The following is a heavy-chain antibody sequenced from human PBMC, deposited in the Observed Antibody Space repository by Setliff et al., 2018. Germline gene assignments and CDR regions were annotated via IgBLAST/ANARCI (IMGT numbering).Heavy chain of an antibody. CDR2: ISRSSTYI. J-gene: IGHJ3*02. Sequence: SGGSLRLSCAASGFTFSTHSMNWVRQAPGKGLEWVSSISRSSTYIYYADSIKGRFTISRDNAKNSLYLQMNSLRAEDTAVYYCASAGHSGSWFPFDAFHIWGQGTMVTVSS. D-gene: IGHD6-13*01. V-gene: IGHV3-21*01. CDR1: GFTFSTHS. CDR3: ASAGHSGSWFPFDAFHI.